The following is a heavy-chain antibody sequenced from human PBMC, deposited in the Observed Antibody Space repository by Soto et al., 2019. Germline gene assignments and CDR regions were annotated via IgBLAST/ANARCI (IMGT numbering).Heavy chain of an antibody. D-gene: IGHD6-6*01. CDR1: GGSISSYY. CDR2: IYYSGST. Sequence: SETLSLTCTVSGGSISSYYWNWIRQPPGKGLEWIGYIYYSGSTNYNPSLKSRVTISLDTSKNQFSLKLSSVTAADTAVYYCARLLVPPPSMTLRVWGQGTMVTVSS. CDR3: ARLLVPPPSMTLRV. V-gene: IGHV4-59*01. J-gene: IGHJ3*01.